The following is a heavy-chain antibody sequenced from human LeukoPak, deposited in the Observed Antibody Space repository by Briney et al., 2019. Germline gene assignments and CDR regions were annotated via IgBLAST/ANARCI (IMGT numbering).Heavy chain of an antibody. J-gene: IGHJ4*02. Sequence: GGSLRLSCAASGFSFNTYTMNWVRQAPGRGLEWVSSISNSGTYIDYADSVKGRFTISRDNAKNSVYLQMNSLRAEDTAVYYCARDVVPSAIGFYFDYWGQGTLVTVSS. D-gene: IGHD2-2*02. CDR2: ISNSGTYI. CDR3: ARDVVPSAIGFYFDY. V-gene: IGHV3-21*01. CDR1: GFSFNTYT.